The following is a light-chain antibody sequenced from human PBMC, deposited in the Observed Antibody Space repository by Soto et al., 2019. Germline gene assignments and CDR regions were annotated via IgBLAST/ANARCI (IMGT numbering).Light chain of an antibody. V-gene: IGLV2-14*01. Sequence: QSVLTQPASVSGSPGQSITISCTGTSSDVGGYKYVSWYQQHPGKAPKLIIHEVSSRPSGVSSRFSGSKSGNTASLTISGLQAEDEADYYCSSYTSSATLVFGVGTKVTV. CDR3: SSYTSSATLV. CDR2: EVS. J-gene: IGLJ2*01. CDR1: SSDVGGYKY.